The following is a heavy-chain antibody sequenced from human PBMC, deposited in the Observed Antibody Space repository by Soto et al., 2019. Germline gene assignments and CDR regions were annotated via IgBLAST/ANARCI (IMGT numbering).Heavy chain of an antibody. D-gene: IGHD5-18*01. CDR1: GYTFTGYY. V-gene: IGHV1-2*02. Sequence: ASVKVSCKASGYTFTGYYMHWVRQAPGQGLEWMGWINPNSGGTNYAQKFQGRVTMTRDTSISTAYMELSRLRSDDTAAYYCARAYSYGRINWFDPWGQGTLVTVSS. CDR3: ARAYSYGRINWFDP. CDR2: INPNSGGT. J-gene: IGHJ5*02.